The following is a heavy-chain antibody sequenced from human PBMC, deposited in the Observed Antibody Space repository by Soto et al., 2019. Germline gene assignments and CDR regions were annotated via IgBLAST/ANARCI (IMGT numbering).Heavy chain of an antibody. Sequence: GGSLRLSCAASGFTVSSNYMSWVRQAPGKGLEWVSVIYSGGSTYYADSVKGRFTISRDNSKNTLYLQMNSLRAEDTAVYYCARVEYSSSSWAENWGQGTLVTVSS. CDR2: IYSGGST. V-gene: IGHV3-53*01. D-gene: IGHD6-6*01. J-gene: IGHJ4*02. CDR1: GFTVSSNY. CDR3: ARVEYSSSSWAEN.